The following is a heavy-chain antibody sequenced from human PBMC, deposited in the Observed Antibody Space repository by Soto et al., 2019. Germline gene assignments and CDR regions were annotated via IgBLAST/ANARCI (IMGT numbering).Heavy chain of an antibody. V-gene: IGHV4-31*03. Sequence: QVQLQESGPGLVKPSQTLSLTCTVSGGSISSGGYYWSWIRQHPGKGLEWIGYIYYSGSTYYNPALKRRVXXXVXXSKNQFSLKLSSVTAADTAVYYCARGITMVRGVIFSPYFDYWGQGTLVTVSS. J-gene: IGHJ4*02. CDR3: ARGITMVRGVIFSPYFDY. CDR1: GGSISSGGYY. D-gene: IGHD3-10*01. CDR2: IYYSGST.